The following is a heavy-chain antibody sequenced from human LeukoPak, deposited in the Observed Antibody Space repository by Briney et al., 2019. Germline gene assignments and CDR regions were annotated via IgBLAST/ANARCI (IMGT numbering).Heavy chain of an antibody. CDR3: SEGPGIFRWSFYC. V-gene: IGHV3-23*01. CDR1: GFTFSSDG. D-gene: IGHD2-21*01. CDR2: ISGGGGST. J-gene: IGHJ4*02. Sequence: PGGSLRLSCAASGFTFSSDGVNWVRLAPGQGLEWVSAISGGGGSTYYDVSVKGRFTIFRDNSTKNLFLQMHSLGAEDAAADYCSEGPGIFRWSFYCWGQGTLVTVS.